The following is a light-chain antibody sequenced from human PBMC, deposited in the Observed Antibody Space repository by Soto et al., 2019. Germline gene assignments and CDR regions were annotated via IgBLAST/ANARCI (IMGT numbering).Light chain of an antibody. CDR3: AAWDDPLNRYV. V-gene: IGLV1-44*01. J-gene: IGLJ1*01. CDR1: NSNIASNT. CDR2: YNN. Sequence: QSVLTQPPSASETRGQTVSISCSGSNSNIASNTVNWYQHLPGTAPKLLIYYNNQRPSGVPDRFSGSKSGTSASLAISGLQSEDESDYYCAAWDDPLNRYVFGTGTKVTVL.